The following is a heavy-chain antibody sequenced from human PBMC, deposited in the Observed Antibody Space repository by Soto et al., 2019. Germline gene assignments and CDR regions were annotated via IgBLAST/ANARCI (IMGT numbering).Heavy chain of an antibody. Sequence: QVQLVQSGADVKKPGASVKLSCKASGYTFTTYAISWLRQAPGQGLEWMGWSNTYTGNTDYARSLQGRVTMTTDTSXXTGYMELRSLTSADTAVYYCAGDRLSRPSSITFDYWGPGVLVTVSS. J-gene: IGHJ4*02. D-gene: IGHD6-6*01. V-gene: IGHV1-18*01. CDR1: GYTFTTYA. CDR2: SNTYTGNT. CDR3: AGDRLSRPSSITFDY.